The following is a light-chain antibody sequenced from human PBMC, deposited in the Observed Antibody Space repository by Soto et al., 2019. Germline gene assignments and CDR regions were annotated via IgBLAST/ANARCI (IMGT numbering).Light chain of an antibody. CDR1: SSDVCNFNY. Sequence: QSVLTQSASVSGSPGQSITISCTGTSSDVCNFNYVSWYQQHPGDVPKLIIFNVNNRPSGVSNRFSGSKSGNTASLTISGLQAEDEADYYCSSFTSSTTYVFGTGTKVTVL. J-gene: IGLJ1*01. V-gene: IGLV2-14*01. CDR2: NVN. CDR3: SSFTSSTTYV.